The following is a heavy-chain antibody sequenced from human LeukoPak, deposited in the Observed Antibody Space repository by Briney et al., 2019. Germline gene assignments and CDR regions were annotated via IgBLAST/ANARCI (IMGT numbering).Heavy chain of an antibody. CDR1: GYSFTNYW. J-gene: IGHJ3*02. D-gene: IGHD3-10*01. CDR2: IYPGDSDT. Sequence: GESLKISCKGSGYSFTNYWIGWVRQMPGKGLEWMGIIYPGDSDTRYSPSFQGQVTISADKSISTAYLQWSSLKASDTAMYYCARHQPRITMVRGVIITGSDAFDIWGQGTMVTVSS. CDR3: ARHQPRITMVRGVIITGSDAFDI. V-gene: IGHV5-51*01.